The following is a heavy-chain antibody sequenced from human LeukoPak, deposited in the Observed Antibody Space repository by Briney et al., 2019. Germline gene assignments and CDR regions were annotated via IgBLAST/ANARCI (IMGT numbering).Heavy chain of an antibody. D-gene: IGHD3-22*01. J-gene: IGHJ3*02. CDR2: INWNSGDA. V-gene: IGHV3-9*01. CDR1: GFMFDDYA. CDR3: VKDRKNRDFDSLDI. Sequence: GGSLRLSCAASGFMFDDYAMHWVRQVPGKGPEWVSGINWNSGDAGYADSVKGRFTISRDNAKNSLYLQMNSLRAEDTALYYCVKDRKNRDFDSLDIWGQGQWSPFPQ.